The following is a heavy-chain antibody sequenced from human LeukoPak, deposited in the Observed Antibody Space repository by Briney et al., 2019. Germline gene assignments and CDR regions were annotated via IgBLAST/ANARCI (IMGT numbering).Heavy chain of an antibody. CDR3: ASNIWGYYDFWSGYYSRYNWFDP. V-gene: IGHV1-8*02. Sequence: ASVKVSCKASGYTFTSYGINWVRQATGQGLEWMGWMNPNSGNTGYAQKFQGRVTMTRNTSISTAYMELSSLRSEDTAVYYCASNIWGYYDFWSGYYSRYNWFDPWGQGTLVTVSS. CDR2: MNPNSGNT. CDR1: GYTFTSYG. J-gene: IGHJ5*02. D-gene: IGHD3-3*01.